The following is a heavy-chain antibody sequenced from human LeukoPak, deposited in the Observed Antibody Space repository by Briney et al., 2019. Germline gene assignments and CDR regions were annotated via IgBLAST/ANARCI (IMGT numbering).Heavy chain of an antibody. J-gene: IGHJ4*02. CDR2: ISYDGSNK. D-gene: IGHD1-1*01. Sequence: GGSLRLSCAASGFTFSSYAMHWVRQAPGKGLEWVAVISYDGSNKYYADSVKGRFTISRDNSKNTPYLQMNSLRAEDTAVYYCARASLGPNWNDMSSSDYWGQGTLVTVSS. V-gene: IGHV3-30-3*01. CDR1: GFTFSSYA. CDR3: ARASLGPNWNDMSSSDY.